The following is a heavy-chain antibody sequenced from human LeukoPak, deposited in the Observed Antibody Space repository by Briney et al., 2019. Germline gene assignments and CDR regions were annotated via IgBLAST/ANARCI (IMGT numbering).Heavy chain of an antibody. CDR2: IYYSGST. Sequence: SETLSLTCTVSGDSISSGGYYWSRIRQHPGKGLEWIGYIYYSGSTYYNPSLKSRVTISVDTSKNQFSLKLSSVTAADTAVYYCARDYTDYGMDVWGQGTTVTVSS. V-gene: IGHV4-31*03. D-gene: IGHD3-16*01. J-gene: IGHJ6*02. CDR3: ARDYTDYGMDV. CDR1: GDSISSGGYY.